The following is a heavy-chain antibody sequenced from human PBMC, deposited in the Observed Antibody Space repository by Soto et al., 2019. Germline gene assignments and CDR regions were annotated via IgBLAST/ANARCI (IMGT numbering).Heavy chain of an antibody. CDR3: ARVNVTLDL. Sequence: QLQLQESGPGLVGPSETLSLTCTVSGGSVNTYNLFWAWVRQPPGKGLEWIATIHYGGNAYYSPSLPTRVTISRDPSKNRVSLELRSVTAADTAVYYCARVNVTLDLWGQGTLVTVSP. CDR1: GGSVNTYNLF. CDR2: IHYGGNA. J-gene: IGHJ4*02. V-gene: IGHV4-39*01. D-gene: IGHD2-21*02.